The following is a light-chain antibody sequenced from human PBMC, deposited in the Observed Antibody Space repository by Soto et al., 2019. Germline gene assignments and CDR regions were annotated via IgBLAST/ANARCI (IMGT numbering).Light chain of an antibody. CDR3: SSYTTSSTLYV. Sequence: QSALTQPASVSGSPGQSITISCTGTSTDVGSHYLVSWYQQHPGKVPKLMIFQVSNRASGVSNRFSGSKSGDTASLTISGLQAEDEADYYCSSYTTSSTLYVFGTGTKLTVL. J-gene: IGLJ1*01. CDR1: STDVGSHYL. V-gene: IGLV2-14*02. CDR2: QVS.